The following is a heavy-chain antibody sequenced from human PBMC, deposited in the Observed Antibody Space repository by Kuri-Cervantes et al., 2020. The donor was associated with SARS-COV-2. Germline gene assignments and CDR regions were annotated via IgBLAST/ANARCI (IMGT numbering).Heavy chain of an antibody. CDR3: AKEIQYSYKRTNSDS. Sequence: SVKVSCKASGYTFTGYYMHWVRQAPGPGLEWMGDSIPVLSATNYAQRFQGRVTISADESTRSAYLELSSLTSEDTAVYYCAKEIQYSYKRTNSDSWGQGTLVTVSS. V-gene: IGHV1-69*13. J-gene: IGHJ4*02. CDR1: GYTFTGYY. CDR2: SIPVLSAT. D-gene: IGHD1-14*01.